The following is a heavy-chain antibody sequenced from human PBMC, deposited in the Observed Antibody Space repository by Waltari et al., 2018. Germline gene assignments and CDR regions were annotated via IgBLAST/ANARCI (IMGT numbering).Heavy chain of an antibody. CDR1: GGSFSGYY. Sequence: QVQLQQWGAGLLKPSETLSLTCVVYGGSFSGYYWSWIRQSPGKGLEWIGEINHSGSTNYHPSLKSRVTISVDTSKNQFSLKVSSVTAADTAVYYCARGGQWKFDYWGQGTLVTVSS. V-gene: IGHV4-34*01. CDR2: INHSGST. CDR3: ARGGQWKFDY. D-gene: IGHD6-19*01. J-gene: IGHJ4*02.